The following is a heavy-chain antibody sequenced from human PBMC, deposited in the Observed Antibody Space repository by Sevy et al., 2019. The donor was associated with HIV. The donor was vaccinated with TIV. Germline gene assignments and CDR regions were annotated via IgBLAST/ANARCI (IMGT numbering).Heavy chain of an antibody. CDR1: GFTFSSYW. CDR3: ARVIVVSFCPGCYYYYGIDV. CDR2: IKQDGSVK. D-gene: IGHD1-26*01. Sequence: GGSLRLSCAASGFTFSSYWMSWVRQAPGKGLEWVANIKQDGSVKYYVDSVKGRFTISRDNAKNSLYLQMNSLRAEDTTVYYCARVIVVSFCPGCYYYYGIDVWGQGTTFTVSS. V-gene: IGHV3-7*04. J-gene: IGHJ6*02.